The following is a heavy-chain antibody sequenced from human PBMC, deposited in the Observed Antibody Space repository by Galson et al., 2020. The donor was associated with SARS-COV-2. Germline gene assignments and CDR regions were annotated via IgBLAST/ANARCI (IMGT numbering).Heavy chain of an antibody. CDR2: IKYDGSEK. J-gene: IGHJ6*02. CDR1: GFHFNTYW. V-gene: IGHV3-7*01. Sequence: GGSLRLSCAASGFHFNTYWMSWVRQAPGKGLEWVANIKYDGSEKYYVDSVKGRFTISRDNAENSLYLQMNSLRDEDTAVYFCARGVVSIYYYGMGVWGQGATVTVSS. D-gene: IGHD2-8*02. CDR3: ARGVVSIYYYGMGV.